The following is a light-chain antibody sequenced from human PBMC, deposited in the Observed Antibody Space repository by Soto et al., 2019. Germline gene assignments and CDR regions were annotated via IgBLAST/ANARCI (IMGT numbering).Light chain of an antibody. CDR2: AAS. Sequence: DIQMTQSPSSLAASVGDRVTITCRASQGVSGYLLWYQQRQGRAPKLLIYAASNLLSGVPSRFSGSGSGANFTRTIASLQPEDFATYYCQQSYRTPHTFGQGTKLETK. V-gene: IGKV1-39*01. CDR3: QQSYRTPHT. J-gene: IGKJ2*01. CDR1: QGVSGY.